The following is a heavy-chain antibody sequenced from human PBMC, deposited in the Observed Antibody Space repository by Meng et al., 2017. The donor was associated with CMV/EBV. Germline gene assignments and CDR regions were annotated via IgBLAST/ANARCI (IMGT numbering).Heavy chain of an antibody. J-gene: IGHJ5*02. V-gene: IGHV1-2*02. CDR1: GYTFTGYY. D-gene: IGHD6-13*01. Sequence: ASVKVSCKASGYTFTGYYMHWVRQAPGQGLEWMGWINPNSGGTNYAQKFQGRVTMTRDTSISTAYMELSRLRSEDTAVYYCARDRVKAAGQIWATNWFDPWGQGTLVTVSS. CDR2: INPNSGGT. CDR3: ARDRVKAAGQIWATNWFDP.